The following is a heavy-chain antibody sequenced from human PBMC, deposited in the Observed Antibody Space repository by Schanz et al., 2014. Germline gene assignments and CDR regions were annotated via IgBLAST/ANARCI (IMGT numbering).Heavy chain of an antibody. J-gene: IGHJ4*02. CDR2: ISSSGSA. CDR3: ARGRVVPAAPEFDY. D-gene: IGHD2-2*01. V-gene: IGHV4-59*01. CDR1: GVSITNNY. Sequence: QVQLQESGPGLVKPSETLSLTCTISGVSITNNYWAWVRQPPGKGLEWIGFISSSGSALYNPSLKTRVTISRDTSKNQVSLNLRSVTAADTAVYYCARGRVVPAAPEFDYWGQGILVTVSS.